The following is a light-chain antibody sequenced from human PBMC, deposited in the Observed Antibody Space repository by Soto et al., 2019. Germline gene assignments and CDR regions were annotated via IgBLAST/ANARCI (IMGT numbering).Light chain of an antibody. Sequence: EIVVTQSPATLSVSPGERATLSCRASQSVGSNLAWYQQKPGQAPRLLIYGASSRATGIPDRFSGSGSGTDFTLTISRLEPEDFAVYYCQQYGSSVTFGQGTRLEIK. CDR3: QQYGSSVT. V-gene: IGKV3-20*01. CDR1: QSVGSN. CDR2: GAS. J-gene: IGKJ5*01.